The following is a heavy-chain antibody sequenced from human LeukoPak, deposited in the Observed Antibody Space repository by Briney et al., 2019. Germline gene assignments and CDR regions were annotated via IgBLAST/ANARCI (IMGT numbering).Heavy chain of an antibody. CDR3: ARLFAYNDRSGAAGFVP. CDR1: GGSLSGSSYY. Sequence: PSETLSLTCTVSGGSLSGSSYYWGWIRQPPGKGREWRGSIYYSGSTYYNPSLKSRFPISVDTSKNQFSLKLSSVTPVDPPVYYCARLFAYNDRSGAAGFVPWGQGTLVTVSS. D-gene: IGHD3-22*01. V-gene: IGHV4-39*07. J-gene: IGHJ5*02. CDR2: IYYSGST.